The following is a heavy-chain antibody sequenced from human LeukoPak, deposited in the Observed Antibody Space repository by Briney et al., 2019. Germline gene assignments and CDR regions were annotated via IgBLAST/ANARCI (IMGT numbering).Heavy chain of an antibody. J-gene: IGHJ4*02. Sequence: GGSLRLSCAASGFTFSTYTMNWVRQAPGKGLEWVSSISSTSSNIYYADSVKGRFTISRGNAKNSLYLQMNSLRAEDTAVYYCASARYSENWGQGTLVTVSS. V-gene: IGHV3-21*01. D-gene: IGHD1-26*01. CDR2: ISSTSSNI. CDR3: ASARYSEN. CDR1: GFTFSTYT.